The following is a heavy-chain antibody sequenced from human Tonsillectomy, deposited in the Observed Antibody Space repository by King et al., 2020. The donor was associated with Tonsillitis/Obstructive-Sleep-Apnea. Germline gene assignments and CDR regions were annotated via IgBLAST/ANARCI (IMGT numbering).Heavy chain of an antibody. CDR2: IKEDGSEK. Sequence: VQLVESGGGLVQPGGSPRLSCAASGFTFSSFWMSWVRQAPGKGLEWVANIKEDGSEKYYVDSVKGRFTISRDNAKNSLCLQMNSLRAEDTAVYYCARVLDYYDSSGYRPFDIWGQGTMVTVSS. J-gene: IGHJ3*02. D-gene: IGHD3-22*01. V-gene: IGHV3-7*03. CDR3: ARVLDYYDSSGYRPFDI. CDR1: GFTFSSFW.